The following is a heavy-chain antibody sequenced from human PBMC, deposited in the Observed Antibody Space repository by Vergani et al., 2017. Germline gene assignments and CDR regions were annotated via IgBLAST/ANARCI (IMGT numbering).Heavy chain of an antibody. V-gene: IGHV1-69*01. CDR2: IIPICGTA. J-gene: IGHJ4*02. CDR3: ARMGRGYSGYDRGYFDY. D-gene: IGHD5-12*01. Sequence: QVQLVQSGAEVKKPGSSVKVSCKASGGTFSSYAISWVRQAPGQGLEWMGGIIPICGTANYAQKFQGRVTITADESTSTAYMELSSLRSEDTAVYYCARMGRGYSGYDRGYFDYWGQGTLVTVSS. CDR1: GGTFSSYA.